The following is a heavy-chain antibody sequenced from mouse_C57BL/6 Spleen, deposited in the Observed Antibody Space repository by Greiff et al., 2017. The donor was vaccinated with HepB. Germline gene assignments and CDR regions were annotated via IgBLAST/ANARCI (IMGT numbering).Heavy chain of an antibody. Sequence: EVQLQQSVAELVRPGASVKLSCTASGFNIKNTYMHWVKQRPEQGLEWIGRLDPANGNTKYAPKFQGKATITADTSSNTAYLQRSSLTSEDTAIYYCATPTTVVATRDFDVWGTGTTVTVSS. J-gene: IGHJ1*03. CDR2: LDPANGNT. V-gene: IGHV14-3*01. CDR3: ATPTTVVATRDFDV. D-gene: IGHD1-1*01. CDR1: GFNIKNTY.